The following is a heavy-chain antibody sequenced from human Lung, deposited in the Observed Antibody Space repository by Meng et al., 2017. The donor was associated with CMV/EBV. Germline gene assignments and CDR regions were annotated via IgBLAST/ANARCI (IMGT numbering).Heavy chain of an antibody. CDR2: IYSGDST. J-gene: IGHJ4*01. V-gene: IGHV3-53*01. D-gene: IGHD3-16*02. CDR3: GRDWRNAGRSRGGID. Sequence: GGSXRLSCAVSGLTARNNFMTWVRQAPGKGLEWVSVIYSGDSTYYADSVKGRFTISRDNSQNILFLQMNNLRGEDTAIYFCGRDWRNAGRSRGGIDWGHGTXVTVSS. CDR1: GLTARNNF.